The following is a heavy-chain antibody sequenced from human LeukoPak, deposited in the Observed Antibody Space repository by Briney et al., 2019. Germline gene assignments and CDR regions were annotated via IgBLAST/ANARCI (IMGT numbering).Heavy chain of an antibody. CDR1: GGTFSSYA. Sequence: SVKVSCKASGGTFSSYAISWVRQAPGQGLEWMGGIIPIFGTANYAQKFQGRVTITTDESTSTAYMELSSLRSEDTAVYYCARVFVDTAMAESGIDYWGQGTLVTVSS. D-gene: IGHD5-18*01. CDR3: ARVFVDTAMAESGIDY. CDR2: IIPIFGTA. V-gene: IGHV1-69*05. J-gene: IGHJ4*02.